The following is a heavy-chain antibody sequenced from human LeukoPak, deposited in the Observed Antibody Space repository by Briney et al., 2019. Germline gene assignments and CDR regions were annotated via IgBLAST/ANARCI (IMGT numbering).Heavy chain of an antibody. V-gene: IGHV3-30*04. Sequence: AGGSLRLSCAASGFTFRSYAIHWVRQAPGKGLEWVAVISYDGSNKYYADSVKGRFTISRDNSKNTLHLQMNSLRAEDTAVYYCAKVQGYSSSSFFDYWGQGTLVTVSS. CDR1: GFTFRSYA. CDR3: AKVQGYSSSSFFDY. CDR2: ISYDGSNK. D-gene: IGHD6-6*01. J-gene: IGHJ4*02.